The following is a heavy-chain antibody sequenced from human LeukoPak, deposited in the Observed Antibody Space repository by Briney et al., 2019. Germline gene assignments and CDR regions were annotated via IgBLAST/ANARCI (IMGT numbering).Heavy chain of an antibody. CDR3: AELGITMIGGV. Sequence: GRSLRLSCAASGFTFSRYGMHWVRQAPGKGLGWVANIKQDGSEKYYVDSVKGRFTISRDNAKNSLYLQMNSLRAEDTAVYYCAELGITMIGGVWGKGTTVTISS. V-gene: IGHV3-7*01. CDR1: GFTFSRYG. J-gene: IGHJ6*04. CDR2: IKQDGSEK. D-gene: IGHD3-10*02.